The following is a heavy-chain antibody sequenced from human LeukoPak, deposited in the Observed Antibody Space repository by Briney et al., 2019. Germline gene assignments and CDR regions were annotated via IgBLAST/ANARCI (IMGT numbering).Heavy chain of an antibody. CDR3: ARVEHYYGSGSYVDFDY. V-gene: IGHV1-18*01. CDR1: GYTFTSYG. CDR2: ISAYNGNT. J-gene: IGHJ4*02. Sequence: ASVAVSCKASGYTFTSYGISWVRQAPGQGLEWMGWISAYNGNTNYAQKLQGRVTMTTDTSTSTAYMELRSLRSDDTAVYYCARVEHYYGSGSYVDFDYWGQGTLVTVPS. D-gene: IGHD3-10*01.